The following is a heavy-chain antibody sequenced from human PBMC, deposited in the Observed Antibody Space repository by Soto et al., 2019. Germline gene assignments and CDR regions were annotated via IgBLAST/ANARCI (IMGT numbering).Heavy chain of an antibody. Sequence: LRLSCAASGFTFSSYAMSLVRQAPGKGLEWVSTISGSGGSTYYADSVKGRFTISRDNSKNTLYLQMNSLRAEDTAVYYCAKDPWWSHFLFGSFDYWGQGTLVTVSS. CDR3: AKDPWWSHFLFGSFDY. CDR1: GFTFSSYA. CDR2: ISGSGGST. J-gene: IGHJ4*02. V-gene: IGHV3-23*01. D-gene: IGHD2-15*01.